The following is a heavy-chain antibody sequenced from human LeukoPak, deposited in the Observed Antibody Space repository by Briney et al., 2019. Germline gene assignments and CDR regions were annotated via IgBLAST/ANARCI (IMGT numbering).Heavy chain of an antibody. CDR2: MNPNSGNT. Sequence: ASVKVSCKASGYTFTSYDINWVRQATGQGFEWMGRMNPNSGNTGYVQTFQGRVTMTRNTSISTAYMELSSLRSEDTAVYYCARGNSKRYCTGGSCYWFDPWGQGTLVTVSS. CDR3: ARGNSKRYCTGGSCYWFDP. J-gene: IGHJ5*02. V-gene: IGHV1-8*01. D-gene: IGHD2-15*01. CDR1: GYTFTSYD.